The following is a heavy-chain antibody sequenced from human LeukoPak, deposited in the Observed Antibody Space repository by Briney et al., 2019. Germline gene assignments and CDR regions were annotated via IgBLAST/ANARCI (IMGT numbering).Heavy chain of an antibody. D-gene: IGHD6-19*01. CDR1: DGSKSSSSCSWGSSCY. J-gene: IGHJ4*02. CDR2: IFYGGTT. Sequence: PSETLSLICTASDGSKSSSSCSWGSSCYWGWIRQPPGKGMEWIGSIFYGGTTYYNPSLKSRVTISVDTSKNQFSLRPNSVTAADTAVYYCARHEEYSSGWYVGPLYFDYWGQGILVTVSS. V-gene: IGHV4-39*01. CDR3: ARHEEYSSGWYVGPLYFDY.